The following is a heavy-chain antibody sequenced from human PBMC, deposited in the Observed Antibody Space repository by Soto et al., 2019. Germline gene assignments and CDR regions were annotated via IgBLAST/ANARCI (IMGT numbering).Heavy chain of an antibody. J-gene: IGHJ4*02. CDR2: INYSRTT. Sequence: SETLSLTCTVSGVSITSDYWSWIRQPPGKGLEWIAYINYSRTTNYNPSLKSRVAISGDTSKNQFSLKLSSVTAADTAVYYCARTVIGGFDYWGQGTLVTVS. D-gene: IGHD3-16*02. V-gene: IGHV4-59*01. CDR1: GVSITSDY. CDR3: ARTVIGGFDY.